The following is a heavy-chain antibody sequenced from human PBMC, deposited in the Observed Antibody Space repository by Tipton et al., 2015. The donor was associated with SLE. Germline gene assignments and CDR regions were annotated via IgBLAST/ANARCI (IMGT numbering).Heavy chain of an antibody. J-gene: IGHJ4*02. CDR1: GGSISSYY. Sequence: TLSLTCTVSGGSISSYYWNWIRQPPGKGLEWIGESINGRSTNYNVSLKSRVTISEDMSKNQFSLKVTSVTAADTAVYYCARTMQFGPGDWGRGTLVTVSS. V-gene: IGHV4-34*12. D-gene: IGHD3-16*01. CDR2: SINGRST. CDR3: ARTMQFGPGD.